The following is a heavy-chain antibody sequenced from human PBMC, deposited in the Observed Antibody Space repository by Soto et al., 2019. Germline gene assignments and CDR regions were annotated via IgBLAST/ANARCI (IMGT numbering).Heavy chain of an antibody. CDR3: SDHYY. Sequence: VLLVESGGGLVKPGGSLRLSCAASGFSLSNAWMSWVRQAPGKGLEWVGLIKSKTDGGTTEYPAPVKGRFTISRDDSKNTLYLQMNSLKTEDTAVYYCSDHYYWGQGTLVTVSS. CDR1: GFSLSNAW. CDR2: IKSKTDGGTT. V-gene: IGHV3-15*01. J-gene: IGHJ4*02.